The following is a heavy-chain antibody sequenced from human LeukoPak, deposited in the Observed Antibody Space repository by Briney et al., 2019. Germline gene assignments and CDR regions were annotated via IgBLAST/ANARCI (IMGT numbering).Heavy chain of an antibody. CDR1: GFTFDDYA. J-gene: IGHJ3*02. CDR2: ISWNSGSI. Sequence: PGGSLRLSCAAPGFTFDDYAMHWVRQAPGKGLEWVSGISWNSGSIGYADSVKGRFTISRDNAKNSLYLQMNSLRAEDMALYYCAKDGYSIQWGAFDIWGQGTMVTVSS. D-gene: IGHD6-13*01. CDR3: AKDGYSIQWGAFDI. V-gene: IGHV3-9*03.